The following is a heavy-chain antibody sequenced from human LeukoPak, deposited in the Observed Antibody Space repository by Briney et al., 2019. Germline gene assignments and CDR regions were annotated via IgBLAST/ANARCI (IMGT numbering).Heavy chain of an antibody. D-gene: IGHD3-22*01. Sequence: GGSLRLSCAASGFTFSSYGMHWVRQAPGKGLEWVAVISYDGSNKYYADSVKGRFTISRDNSKNTLYLQMNSLRAEDTAVYYCAKDHGDYYDSSGSVGAFDIWGQGTMVTVSS. CDR1: GFTFSSYG. CDR3: AKDHGDYYDSSGSVGAFDI. J-gene: IGHJ3*02. V-gene: IGHV3-30*18. CDR2: ISYDGSNK.